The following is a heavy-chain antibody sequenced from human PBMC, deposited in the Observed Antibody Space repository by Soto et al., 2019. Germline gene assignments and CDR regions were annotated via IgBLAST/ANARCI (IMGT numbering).Heavy chain of an antibody. D-gene: IGHD3-16*02. Sequence: SETLSLTCTVSGGSISSSSYYWGWIRQPPGKGLEWIGSIYYSGSTYYNPSLKSRVTISVDTSKNQFSLKLSSVTAADTAVYYCAIYDYVWGSYRYIGYWGQGTLVTVSS. J-gene: IGHJ4*02. CDR3: AIYDYVWGSYRYIGY. CDR1: GGSISSSSYY. CDR2: IYYSGST. V-gene: IGHV4-39*01.